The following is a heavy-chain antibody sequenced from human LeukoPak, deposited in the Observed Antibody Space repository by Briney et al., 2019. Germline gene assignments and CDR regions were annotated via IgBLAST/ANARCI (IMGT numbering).Heavy chain of an antibody. V-gene: IGHV3-23*01. D-gene: IGHD3-10*01. CDR3: AKDWGYGSGTYYPH. CDR2: ITNNGATI. J-gene: IGHJ4*02. Sequence: PGGSLRLSCAASGFTFSSNSMNWVCQAPGRGLEWVSVITNNGATIYYADSVKGRFTISRDNSKNMLYLQMKSLRAEDTAVYYCAKDWGYGSGTYYPHWGQGTLVTVSS. CDR1: GFTFSSNS.